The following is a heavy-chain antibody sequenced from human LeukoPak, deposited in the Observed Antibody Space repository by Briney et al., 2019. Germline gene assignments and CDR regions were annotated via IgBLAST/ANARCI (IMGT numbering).Heavy chain of an antibody. CDR1: GFTVSSNY. CDR2: ITSSGSAV. CDR3: AKSRLTIAGCFDF. V-gene: IGHV3-11*01. D-gene: IGHD2-15*01. Sequence: GGSLRLSCAASGFTVSSNYMSWVRQAPGKGLEWVSYITSSGSAVYYADSVKGRFTISRDNAKNSLYLQMNSLRAEDTAVYYCAKSRLTIAGCFDFWGQGTLVTVSS. J-gene: IGHJ4*02.